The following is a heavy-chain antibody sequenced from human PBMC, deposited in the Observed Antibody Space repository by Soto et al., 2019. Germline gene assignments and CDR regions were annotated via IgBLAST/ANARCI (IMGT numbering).Heavy chain of an antibody. V-gene: IGHV1-3*01. Sequence: QVHLVQSGAEVRKPGASVKGSCKASGYTFSSYAMHWVRQAPGQRLEWMGWINAGYGNTKSSQKFQDRVTISRDTSASTAYMELTSLRSEDTAVYYCARDTGDGTFDFGGQGTLVTVS. CDR1: GYTFSSYA. J-gene: IGHJ4*02. CDR2: INAGYGNT. CDR3: ARDTGDGTFDF. D-gene: IGHD7-27*01.